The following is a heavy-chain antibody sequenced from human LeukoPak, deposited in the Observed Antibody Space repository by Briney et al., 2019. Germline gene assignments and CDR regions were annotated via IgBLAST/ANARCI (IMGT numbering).Heavy chain of an antibody. CDR3: ARDFGHWELNGGYYFDY. CDR2: ISTSNSYI. J-gene: IGHJ4*02. V-gene: IGHV3-21*01. CDR1: GFTFSSYN. D-gene: IGHD1-26*01. Sequence: GGSLRLSCAASGFTFSSYNMNWVRQAPGKGLEWVSFISTSNSYIYYADSVKGRFTISRDNAKNSLYLQMNSLRAEDTAVYYCARDFGHWELNGGYYFDYWGQGTLVTVSS.